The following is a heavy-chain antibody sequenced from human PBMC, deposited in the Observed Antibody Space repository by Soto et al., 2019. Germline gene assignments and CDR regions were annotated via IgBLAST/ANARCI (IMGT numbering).Heavy chain of an antibody. CDR2: ISYDGSNK. Sequence: PGGSLRLSCAASGFTFSSYGMHWVRQAPGKGLEWVAVISYDGSNKYYADSVKGRFTISRDNSKNTLYLQMNSLRAEDTAVYYCANGAPRAQLPRWYFDYWGQGTLVTVSS. D-gene: IGHD2-2*01. CDR3: ANGAPRAQLPRWYFDY. V-gene: IGHV3-30*18. CDR1: GFTFSSYG. J-gene: IGHJ4*02.